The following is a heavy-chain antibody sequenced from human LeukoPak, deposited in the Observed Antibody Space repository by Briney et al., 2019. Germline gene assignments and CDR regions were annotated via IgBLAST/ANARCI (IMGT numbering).Heavy chain of an antibody. CDR1: GFTFNYAW. V-gene: IGHV3-15*04. Sequence: GGSLRLSCAVFGSGFTFNYAWMSWVRQVPGKGLEWVGQTVSEIDGGTTDYAAPVKGRFTISRDDSKSTLYLQMNSLKIEDTAVYYCTTDEDWNYARKDVWGQGATVIVSS. CDR2: TVSEIDGGTT. D-gene: IGHD1-7*01. J-gene: IGHJ6*02. CDR3: TTDEDWNYARKDV.